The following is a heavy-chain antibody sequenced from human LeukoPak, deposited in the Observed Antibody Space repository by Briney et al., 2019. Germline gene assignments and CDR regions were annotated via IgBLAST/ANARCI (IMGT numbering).Heavy chain of an antibody. CDR3: ARANPPIV. V-gene: IGHV3-48*02. Sequence: GVSQRLFCAASGFTVRSNYMSWVRQAPAKGLEWVSYISSSSNTIQYAHSVKGRFTISRDNAKNSLYLQMNSLRDEDTAVYYCARANPPIVWGQGTLVTVPS. CDR1: GFTVRSNY. CDR2: ISSSSNTI. J-gene: IGHJ4*02. D-gene: IGHD3-16*02.